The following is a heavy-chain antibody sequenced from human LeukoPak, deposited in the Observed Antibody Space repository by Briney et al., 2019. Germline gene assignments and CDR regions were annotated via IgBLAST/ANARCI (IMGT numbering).Heavy chain of an antibody. V-gene: IGHV4-39*07. CDR2: IYYSGST. D-gene: IGHD6-19*01. Sequence: SETLSLTCSVSGGSITSSSYYWGWIRQPPGTGLEWIGSIYYSGSTYYNPSLKSRATISIDTSKNQCSLKLSSVTAADTAVYYCAREYTLYRSGWFLDYWGQGTVVTVSS. CDR1: GGSITSSSYY. CDR3: AREYTLYRSGWFLDY. J-gene: IGHJ4*02.